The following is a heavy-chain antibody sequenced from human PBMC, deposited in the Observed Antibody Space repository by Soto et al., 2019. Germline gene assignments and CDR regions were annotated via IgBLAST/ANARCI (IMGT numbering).Heavy chain of an antibody. D-gene: IGHD6-19*01. J-gene: IGHJ6*02. CDR2: INPNSGGT. V-gene: IGHV1-2*04. CDR1: GYTFTGYY. CDR3: ARVNSGWPVSYYGMDV. Sequence: ASVKVSCKASGYTFTGYYMYWVRQAPGQGLEWMGWINPNSGGTNYAQKFQGWVTMTRDTSISTAYMELSRLRSDDTAVYYCARVNSGWPVSYYGMDVWGQGTTVTVSS.